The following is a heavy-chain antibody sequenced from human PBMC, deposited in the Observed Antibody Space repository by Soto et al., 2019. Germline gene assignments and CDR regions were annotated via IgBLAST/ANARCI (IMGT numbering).Heavy chain of an antibody. D-gene: IGHD2-2*01. CDR1: GGSISSSSYY. CDR2: IYYSGST. CDR3: ASLGYCSSTSCPPYGDYVLVFFDY. V-gene: IGHV4-39*01. J-gene: IGHJ4*02. Sequence: PSETLSLTCTVSGGSISSSSYYWGWIRQPPGKGLEWIGSIYYSGSTYYNPSLKSRVTIPVDTSKNQFSLKLSSVTAADTAVYYCASLGYCSSTSCPPYGDYVLVFFDYWGQGTLVTVSS.